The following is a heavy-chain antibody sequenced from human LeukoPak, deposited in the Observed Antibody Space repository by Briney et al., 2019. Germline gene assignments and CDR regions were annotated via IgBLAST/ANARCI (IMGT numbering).Heavy chain of an antibody. CDR2: INHSGST. V-gene: IGHV4-34*01. Sequence: SETLSLTCAVYGGSFSGYYWSWIRQPPGKGLEWIGEINHSGSTNYNPSLKSRVTISVDTSKNQFSLKLSPVTAADTAVYYCARGDCSGGSCDKYNWFDPWGQGTLVTVSS. CDR3: ARGDCSGGSCDKYNWFDP. D-gene: IGHD2-15*01. J-gene: IGHJ5*02. CDR1: GGSFSGYY.